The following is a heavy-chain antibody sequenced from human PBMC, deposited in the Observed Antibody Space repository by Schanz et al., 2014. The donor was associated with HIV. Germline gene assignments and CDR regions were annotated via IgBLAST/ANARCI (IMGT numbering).Heavy chain of an antibody. J-gene: IGHJ6*02. CDR2: IIPVFGTT. D-gene: IGHD3-3*01. V-gene: IGHV1-69*06. Sequence: QVQLVQSGAEVKKPGSSVKVSCKASGGTFMTYAISWVRQAPGQGLEWMGGIIPVFGTTNYAQKFQGGVTITADKSTSTAYMELSSLRSEDTAVYYCARGECDFWSGYCPHFHYSDLDVWGPGTTVTVSS. CDR3: ARGECDFWSGYCPHFHYSDLDV. CDR1: GGTFMTYA.